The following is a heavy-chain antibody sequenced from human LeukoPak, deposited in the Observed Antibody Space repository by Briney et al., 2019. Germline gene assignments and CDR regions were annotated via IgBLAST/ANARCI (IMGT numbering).Heavy chain of an antibody. CDR3: ARCGSGTYYYYYGMDV. CDR2: IKQDGSEK. D-gene: IGHD3-10*01. V-gene: IGHV3-7*01. Sequence: GGSLRLSCAASGFTFSSYWMSWVRQAPGKGLEWVANIKQDGSEKYYMDSVKGRFTISRDNGKNSLNLQMNSLRAEDTAVYYCARCGSGTYYYYYGMDVWGQGTTVTVSS. CDR1: GFTFSSYW. J-gene: IGHJ6*02.